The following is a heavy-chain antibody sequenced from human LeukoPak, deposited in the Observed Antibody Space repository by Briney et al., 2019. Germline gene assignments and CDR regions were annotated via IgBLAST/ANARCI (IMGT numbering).Heavy chain of an antibody. Sequence: AGRSLRLSCAASGFTFSSYAMHWVRQAPGKGLEWVAVISYDGSNKYYADSVKGRFTISRDNPKNTLYLQMNSLRAEDTAVYYCARVSRGVVYFDYWGQGTLVTVSS. CDR2: ISYDGSNK. CDR1: GFTFSSYA. J-gene: IGHJ4*02. V-gene: IGHV3-30*04. D-gene: IGHD3-3*01. CDR3: ARVSRGVVYFDY.